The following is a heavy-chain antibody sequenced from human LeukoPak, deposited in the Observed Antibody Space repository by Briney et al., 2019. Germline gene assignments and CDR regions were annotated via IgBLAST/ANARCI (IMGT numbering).Heavy chain of an antibody. CDR1: GSRFTSYW. Sequence: GGPLKISFKGSGSRFTSYWIGWGRPMPGKGVEWMGIIYPGHSDTRYSPSFQGQVTISPDNSISTAYLQWSSLKASDTAMYYCARRMGALDAFDIWGQGTMVTVSS. CDR2: IYPGHSDT. J-gene: IGHJ3*02. D-gene: IGHD1-26*01. V-gene: IGHV5-51*01. CDR3: ARRMGALDAFDI.